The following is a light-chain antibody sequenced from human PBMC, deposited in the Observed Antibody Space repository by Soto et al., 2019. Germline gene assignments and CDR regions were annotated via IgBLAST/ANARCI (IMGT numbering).Light chain of an antibody. Sequence: QSVLTQPASVSVSPGQSITISCIGTSSDIGGYNYVSWYQQHPGKAPKLMIYDVYDRPLGVSNRFSGSKSGNTASLTISGLQDEDEAAYYCSSYTNNRSYVYRDGTQVT. CDR3: SSYTNNRSYV. J-gene: IGLJ1*01. CDR2: DVY. CDR1: SSDIGGYNY. V-gene: IGLV2-14*03.